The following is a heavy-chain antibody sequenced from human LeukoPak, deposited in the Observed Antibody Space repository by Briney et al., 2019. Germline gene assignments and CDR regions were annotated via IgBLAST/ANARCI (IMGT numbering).Heavy chain of an antibody. V-gene: IGHV3-23*01. D-gene: IGHD4-17*01. CDR2: ISGSGGDT. Sequence: PGGSLRLSCAASGLTFNSYGMSWVRQAPGKGLEWVSAISGSGGDTYYADSVKGRFTISRDNSKNTLYLQMNSLRAEDTAVYYCARDDYGDYPFDYWGQGTLVTVSS. J-gene: IGHJ4*02. CDR1: GLTFNSYG. CDR3: ARDDYGDYPFDY.